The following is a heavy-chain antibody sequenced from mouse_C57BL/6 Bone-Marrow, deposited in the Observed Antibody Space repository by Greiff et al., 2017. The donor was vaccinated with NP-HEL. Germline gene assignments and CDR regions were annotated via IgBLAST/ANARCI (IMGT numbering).Heavy chain of an antibody. D-gene: IGHD1-1*01. V-gene: IGHV1-72*01. CDR3: ARSTVHYYGSSPYWYFDV. CDR2: IDPNSGGP. Sequence: QVQLQQPGAELVKPGASVKLSCKASGYTFTSYWMHWVKQRPGRGLEWIGRIDPNSGGPKYNEKFKSKATLTVDKPSSTAYMQLSSLTSEDSAVYYCARSTVHYYGSSPYWYFDVWGTGTTVTVSS. J-gene: IGHJ1*03. CDR1: GYTFTSYW.